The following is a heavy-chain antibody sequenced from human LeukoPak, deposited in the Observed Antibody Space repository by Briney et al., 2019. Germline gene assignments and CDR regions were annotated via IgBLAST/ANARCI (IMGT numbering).Heavy chain of an antibody. CDR1: GSTFSSYD. V-gene: IGHV3-13*01. D-gene: IGHD6-13*01. CDR3: ARAVSSSWEFDY. CDR2: IGTAGDT. Sequence: GGSLRLSCAASGSTFSSYDMHWVRQATGKGLEWVSAIGTAGDTYYPGSVKGRFTISRENAKNSLYLQMNSLRAGDTAVYYCARAVSSSWEFDYWGQGTLVTVSS. J-gene: IGHJ4*02.